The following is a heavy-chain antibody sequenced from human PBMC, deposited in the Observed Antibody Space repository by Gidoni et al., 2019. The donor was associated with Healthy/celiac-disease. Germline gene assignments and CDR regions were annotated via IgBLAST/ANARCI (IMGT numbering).Heavy chain of an antibody. CDR2: TWYDGSNK. J-gene: IGHJ6*02. D-gene: IGHD2-2*01. Sequence: QVQLVESGGGVVQPGRSLRLSVAASGFTFSSYGLHWVRQAPGKGLEWVAVTWYDGSNKYYADSVKGRFTISRDKSKNTLYLKMNSLRAEDTAVYYCARGGDCSSTSCYAVYYGMDVWGQGTTVTVSS. CDR3: ARGGDCSSTSCYAVYYGMDV. V-gene: IGHV3-33*01. CDR1: GFTFSSYG.